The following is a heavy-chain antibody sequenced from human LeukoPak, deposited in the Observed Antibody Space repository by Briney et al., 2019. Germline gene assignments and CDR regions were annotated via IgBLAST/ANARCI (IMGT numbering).Heavy chain of an antibody. CDR2: IYSGGST. CDR1: GFTVRSNY. V-gene: IGHV3-53*01. D-gene: IGHD2-2*01. Sequence: GALILSCAASGFTVRSNYMRLVRQAPGKGVEWVSVIYSGGSTYYADSVKGRFTISREHSKQTLYLQMNSLRAEDTAVYYCARDRSEYQLLHDYYYSYMDVWGKGTTVTVSS. J-gene: IGHJ6*03. CDR3: ARDRSEYQLLHDYYYSYMDV.